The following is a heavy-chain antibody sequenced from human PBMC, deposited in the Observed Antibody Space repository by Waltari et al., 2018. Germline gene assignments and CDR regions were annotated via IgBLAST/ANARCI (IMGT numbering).Heavy chain of an antibody. D-gene: IGHD1-26*01. CDR3: ARRGINSGSHEMPGVD. V-gene: IGHV3-30-3*01. CDR1: GCIFRGYG. CDR2: ISNDGINK. J-gene: IGHJ4*02. Sequence: QVQLVESGGGVVQTGMSLRLSCAASGCIFRGYGMHWVRQAPDKGLEWVASISNDGINKFYAEAVKGRFTISRDNSKNTVYMQMNSLRHEDTAVYYCARRGINSGSHEMPGVDWGQGTLVTVSS.